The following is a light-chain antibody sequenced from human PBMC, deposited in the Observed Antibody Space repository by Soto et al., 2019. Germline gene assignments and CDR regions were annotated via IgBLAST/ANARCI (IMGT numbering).Light chain of an antibody. CDR1: QGISNY. CDR3: QKYNSAPPP. CDR2: AAS. J-gene: IGKJ1*01. Sequence: DIQMTQFPSSLSASVGDRVTITCRASQGISNYLAWYQQKPGEGPKLLIYAASTLHSGVPSRFSGSGSGTDFTLTISSLQPEDVATYYCQKYNSAPPPFGQGTKVEIK. V-gene: IGKV1-27*01.